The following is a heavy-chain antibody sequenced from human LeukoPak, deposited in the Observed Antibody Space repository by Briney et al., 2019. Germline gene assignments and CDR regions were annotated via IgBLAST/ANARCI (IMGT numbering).Heavy chain of an antibody. V-gene: IGHV1-2*02. CDR1: GYTFTGYY. CDR2: INPNSGGT. J-gene: IGHJ4*02. Sequence: ASVKVSCKASGYTFTGYYMHWVRQAPGQGLEWMGWINPNSGGTNYAQKFQGRVTMTRDTSISTAYMELSRLRSDDTAVYYCARARFCSGGSRYSGSFDYWGQGTLVTVSS. D-gene: IGHD2-15*01. CDR3: ARARFCSGGSRYSGSFDY.